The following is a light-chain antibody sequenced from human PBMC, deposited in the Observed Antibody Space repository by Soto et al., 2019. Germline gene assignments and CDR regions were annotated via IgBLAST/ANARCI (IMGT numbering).Light chain of an antibody. Sequence: EVVLPKSHGTLSLSPGGGSPLSRRASQSLSSSYLAWYQQKSGQAPRLLIYGASSRATGIPDRFSGSGSGTDFTPTIRRLEPEDLAVYYCHKYGNSPPWTVGNGTKVAIK. J-gene: IGKJ1*01. CDR1: QSLSSSY. V-gene: IGKV3-20*01. CDR2: GAS. CDR3: HKYGNSPPWT.